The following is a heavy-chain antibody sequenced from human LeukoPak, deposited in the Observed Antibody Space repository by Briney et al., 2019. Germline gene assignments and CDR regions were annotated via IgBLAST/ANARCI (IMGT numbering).Heavy chain of an antibody. V-gene: IGHV3-11*01. CDR1: GFTFSDYY. Sequence: KPGGSLRLSCAASGFTFSDYYMSWIRQAPGKGLEWVSYISSSGSTIYYADSVKGRFTISRDNAKNSLYLQMNSLRAEDTAVYYCARDDGDGEWLRFFCNYWGQGTLVTVSS. D-gene: IGHD5-12*01. CDR3: ARDDGDGEWLRFFCNY. J-gene: IGHJ4*02. CDR2: ISSSGSTI.